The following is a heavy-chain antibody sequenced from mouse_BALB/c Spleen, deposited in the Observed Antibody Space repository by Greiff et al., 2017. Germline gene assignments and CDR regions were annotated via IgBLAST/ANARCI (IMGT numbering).Heavy chain of an antibody. V-gene: IGHV1-9*01. CDR1: GYTFSSYW. CDR2: ILPGSGST. Sequence: VHLVESGAELVEPGASVKISCKASGYTFSSYWIKWVKQRPGHGLEWIGEILPGSGSTNYNEKFKGQATITADTSSNTAYMQLSSLTSEVSANYNCARGGDYARDYGGQETSHTVST. J-gene: IGHJ4*01. CDR3: ARGGDYARDY.